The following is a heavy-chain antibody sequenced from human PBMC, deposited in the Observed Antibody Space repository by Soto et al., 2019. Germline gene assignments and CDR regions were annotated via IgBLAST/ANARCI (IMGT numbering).Heavy chain of an antibody. CDR2: ISAYNGNT. D-gene: IGHD3-10*01. Sequence: GASVKVSCKASGYTFTSYGISWVRQAPGQGLEWMGWISAYNGNTNYAHKLQGRVTMTTDTSTSTAYMELRSLVSDDAAVYYCGGYRPNSPAALWFGELFRWFDPWGQGTLVTVSS. J-gene: IGHJ5*02. CDR3: GGYRPNSPAALWFGELFRWFDP. V-gene: IGHV1-18*01. CDR1: GYTFTSYG.